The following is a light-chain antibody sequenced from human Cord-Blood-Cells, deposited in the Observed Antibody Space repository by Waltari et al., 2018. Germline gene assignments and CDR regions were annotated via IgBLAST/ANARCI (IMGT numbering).Light chain of an antibody. CDR1: ALPKHY. CDR3: QAADSSGTYWV. CDR2: KDM. V-gene: IGLV3-25*03. J-gene: IGLJ3*02. Sequence: SYELTQPPSVSVSPGQTARITSSEDALPKHYPYLYQQKPGQAPVLVFYKDMERPAGIPERFSGSSSGTTVTLTISGVQAEDEADYYCQAADSSGTYWVFGGGTKLTV.